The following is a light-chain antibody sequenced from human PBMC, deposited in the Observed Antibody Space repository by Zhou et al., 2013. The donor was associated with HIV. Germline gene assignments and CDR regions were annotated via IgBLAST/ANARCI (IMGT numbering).Light chain of an antibody. CDR3: QQYGGSPVT. Sequence: EIVLTQSPATLSLSPGERATLSCRASQSVSSYLAWYQQKPGQAPRLLIYDASNRATGIPARFSGSGSGTDFTLTISSLEPEDFAVYYCQQYGGSPVTFGPGTKVDVK. CDR2: DAS. CDR1: QSVSSY. J-gene: IGKJ3*01. V-gene: IGKV3-11*01.